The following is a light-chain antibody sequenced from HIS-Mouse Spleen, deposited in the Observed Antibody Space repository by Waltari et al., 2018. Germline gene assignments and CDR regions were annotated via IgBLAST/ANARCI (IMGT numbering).Light chain of an antibody. CDR3: YSTDSSGNHRV. Sequence: SYELPQPPSVSVSPGQTARITCSGDALPKQSAYWYQQKSGQAPVRVIYEDSKRPSGIPERFSGSNSGTMATLTISGAQVEDEADYYCYSTDSSGNHRVFGGGTKLTVL. CDR2: EDS. CDR1: ALPKQS. J-gene: IGLJ2*01. V-gene: IGLV3-10*01.